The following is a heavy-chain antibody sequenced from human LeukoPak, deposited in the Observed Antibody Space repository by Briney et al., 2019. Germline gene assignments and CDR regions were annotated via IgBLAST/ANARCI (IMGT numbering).Heavy chain of an antibody. J-gene: IGHJ4*02. Sequence: GGSLRLSCTTSGFTFGDYAMNWVRQAPGKGLEWVSSISSSSSYIYYADSVKGRFTISRDNAKNSLYLQMNSLRAEDTAVYYCASGDSGYSSSWYDYWGQGTLVTVSS. CDR2: ISSSSSYI. V-gene: IGHV3-21*01. CDR3: ASGDSGYSSSWYDY. CDR1: GFTFGDYA. D-gene: IGHD6-13*01.